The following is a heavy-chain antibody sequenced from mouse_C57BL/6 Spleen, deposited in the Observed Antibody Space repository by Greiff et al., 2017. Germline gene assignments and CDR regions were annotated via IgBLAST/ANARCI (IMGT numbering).Heavy chain of an antibody. CDR3: ARGDYSYAMDY. V-gene: IGHV1-20*01. CDR1: GYSFTGYF. CDR2: INPYNGDN. Sequence: VQLKQPGAELVRPGSSVKLSCKASGYSFTGYFMNWVMQSHGKSLEWIGRINPYNGDNFYNQKFKGKATLTVDKSSSTAHMELRSLTSEDAAVYYCARGDYSYAMDYWGQGTSVTVSS. J-gene: IGHJ4*01. D-gene: IGHD1-1*01.